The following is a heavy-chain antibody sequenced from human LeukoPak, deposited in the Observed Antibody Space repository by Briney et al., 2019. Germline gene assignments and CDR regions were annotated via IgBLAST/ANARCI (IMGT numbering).Heavy chain of an antibody. CDR3: AREGGPTGGAQDY. D-gene: IGHD1-1*01. J-gene: IGHJ4*02. CDR2: ISAYNGNT. CDR1: GDTGTFSSFA. Sequence: GASVKVSCKASGDTGTFSSFAINWLRQAPGQGLEWMGWISAYNGNTHYAQKVQDRVTMTTDTSTSTAYMELRSLRSDDTAVYYCAREGGPTGGAQDYWGQGTLVTVSS. V-gene: IGHV1-18*01.